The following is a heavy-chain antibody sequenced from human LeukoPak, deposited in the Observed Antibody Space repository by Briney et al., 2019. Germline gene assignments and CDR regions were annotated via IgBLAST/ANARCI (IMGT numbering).Heavy chain of an antibody. V-gene: IGHV1-46*01. D-gene: IGHD2-15*01. CDR2: INPSGGST. CDR1: GYTFTSYY. Sequence: PWASVNVSCKASGYTFTSYYMHWVRQAPGQGLEWMGIINPSGGSTSYAQKFQGRVTMTRDTSTSTVCMELSSLRSEDTAVYYCAGDRDIVGVVAATGGAFDYWGQGTLVTVSS. CDR3: AGDRDIVGVVAATGGAFDY. J-gene: IGHJ4*02.